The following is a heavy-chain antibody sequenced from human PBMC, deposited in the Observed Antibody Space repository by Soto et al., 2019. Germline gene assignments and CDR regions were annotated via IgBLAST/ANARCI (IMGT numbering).Heavy chain of an antibody. CDR2: MWFDGSNH. V-gene: IGHV3-33*01. CDR1: GFTFRNYG. D-gene: IGHD2-2*02. CDR3: ARENITGYCSSTRCYTGHYYYGMDV. Sequence: GGSLRLSCAASGFTFRNYGMHWVRQAPGKGLEWVAVMWFDGSNHYYGNSVKGRVTIPRDNSKNTLYLQMNSLRAEDTAVFYCARENITGYCSSTRCYTGHYYYGMDVWGQGTTVTVSS. J-gene: IGHJ6*02.